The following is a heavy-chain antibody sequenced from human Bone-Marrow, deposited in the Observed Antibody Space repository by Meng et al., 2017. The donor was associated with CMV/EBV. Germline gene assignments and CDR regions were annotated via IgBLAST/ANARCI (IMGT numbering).Heavy chain of an antibody. CDR3: AKDITGYYYYGMDV. Sequence: GGSLRLSCVGSGFTFSSYWMSWVRRAPGKGLEWVATIKHDGNEKYHVDSAKGRFTISRDNAKNSLYQQMNSLRADDTALYYCAKDITGYYYYGMDVWGQGTTVTVSS. CDR2: IKHDGNEK. CDR1: GFTFSSYW. D-gene: IGHD1-20*01. V-gene: IGHV3-7*03. J-gene: IGHJ6*02.